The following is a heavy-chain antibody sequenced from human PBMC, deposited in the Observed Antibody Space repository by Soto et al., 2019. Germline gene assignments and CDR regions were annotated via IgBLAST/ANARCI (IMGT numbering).Heavy chain of an antibody. D-gene: IGHD3-9*01. CDR3: AREQNEVLTGPHMDA. V-gene: IGHV3-33*01. CDR2: IRYDGSRK. Sequence: QVQLVASGGGVVQPGRSLRLSCTASGFTFSSKGMHWVRQAPGKGLEWVAVIRYDGSRKFYVDSVKGRFTISRDNSKNTLYLQMNSLTVEDTGVYYCAREQNEVLTGPHMDAWGQGTTVTVSS. J-gene: IGHJ6*02. CDR1: GFTFSSKG.